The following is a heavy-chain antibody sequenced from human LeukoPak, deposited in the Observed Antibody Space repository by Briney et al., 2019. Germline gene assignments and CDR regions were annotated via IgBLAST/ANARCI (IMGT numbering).Heavy chain of an antibody. D-gene: IGHD2-2*01. CDR1: GYTFTSNY. J-gene: IGHJ6*03. CDR3: ARNRPSTTYMDV. CDR2: ISPSGGST. V-gene: IGHV1-46*01. Sequence: ASVKVSCKAFGYTFTSNYMHWVRQAPGQGPEWMGVISPSGGSTTYAQKLQGRVTMTTDTSTSTAYMELRSLRSDDTAVYYCARNRPSTTYMDVWGKGTTVTISS.